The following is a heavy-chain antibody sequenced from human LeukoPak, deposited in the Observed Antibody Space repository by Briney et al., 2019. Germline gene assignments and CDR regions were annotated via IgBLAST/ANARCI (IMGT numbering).Heavy chain of an antibody. CDR2: MYGSGAT. CDR1: EFNFSNNY. CDR3: ARFYSGFANHWHFDL. J-gene: IGHJ2*01. D-gene: IGHD6-19*01. V-gene: IGHV3-53*01. Sequence: PGGSLRLSCVASEFNFSNNYMSWVRQAPGKGLEWVSVMYGSGATYYAASMNGRFTISRDNSKNTLYPQMNSLRGYYTAVYYCARFYSGFANHWHFDLWGRGTLVTVSS.